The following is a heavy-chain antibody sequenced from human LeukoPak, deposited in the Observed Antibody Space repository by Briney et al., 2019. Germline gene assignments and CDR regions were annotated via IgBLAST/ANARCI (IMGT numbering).Heavy chain of an antibody. J-gene: IGHJ6*03. CDR3: ARDRAGFRRTGNYYYMDV. Sequence: SETLSLTCTVSGGSISSYYWSWIRQPPGKGLEWIGYIYYSGSTNYNPSLKSRVTISVDTSKNQFSLKLSSVTAADTAVYSCARDRAGFRRTGNYYYMDVWGKGTTVTVSS. CDR2: IYYSGST. CDR1: GGSISSYY. D-gene: IGHD6-19*01. V-gene: IGHV4-59*01.